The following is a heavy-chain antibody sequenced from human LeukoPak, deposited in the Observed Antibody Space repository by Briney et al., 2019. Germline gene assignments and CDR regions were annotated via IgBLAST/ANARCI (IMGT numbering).Heavy chain of an antibody. CDR2: IYFTGTT. Sequence: PSETLSLTCTVSGGSISSSSYYWGWIRQPPGKGLEWIGSIYFTGTTYYNPSLKSRVTISVDTSKNHFSLKLSSVTAADTAMYYCARGHGGPSNWFDPWDQGTLVTVSS. CDR3: ARGHGGPSNWFDP. CDR1: GGSISSSSYY. V-gene: IGHV4-39*02. J-gene: IGHJ5*02. D-gene: IGHD3-16*01.